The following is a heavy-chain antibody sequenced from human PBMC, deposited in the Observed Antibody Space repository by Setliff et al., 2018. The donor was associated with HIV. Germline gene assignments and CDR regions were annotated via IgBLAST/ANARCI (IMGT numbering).Heavy chain of an antibody. CDR1: RGTFSSFA. CDR2: IIPTFSTS. CDR3: ARDRHCSRGICYELNWFDP. D-gene: IGHD2-15*01. J-gene: IGHJ5*02. V-gene: IGHV1-69*13. Sequence: ASVKVSCKTSRGTFSSFALSWVRQAPGQGLEWMGGIIPTFSTSNYAQRFQGRVTITADESTSTAYMELSSLTSEDSAVYYCARDRHCSRGICYELNWFDPWGQGTLVTVSS.